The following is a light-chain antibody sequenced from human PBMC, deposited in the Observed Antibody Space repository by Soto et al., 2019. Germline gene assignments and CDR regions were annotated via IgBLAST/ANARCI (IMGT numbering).Light chain of an antibody. CDR1: SSNIGSNY. Sequence: QAVVPQPHSASGTPGQRVTISCSGSSSNIGSNYVYWYQQLPGTAPKLLIYRNNQRPSGVPDRFSGSKSGTSASLAISGLRSEDEADYYCAAWDDSLSGRVFGGGTKLTVL. V-gene: IGLV1-47*01. J-gene: IGLJ3*02. CDR3: AAWDDSLSGRV. CDR2: RNN.